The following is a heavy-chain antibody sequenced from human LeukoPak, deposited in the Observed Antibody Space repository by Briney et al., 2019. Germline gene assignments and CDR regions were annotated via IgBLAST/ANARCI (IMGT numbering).Heavy chain of an antibody. CDR3: ARGRAVVAASGNWFDP. Sequence: GGSLRLSCGASGFTFSGYSMNWVRQAPGKGLEWVSSISTSSSYIYYADSVKGRFTISRGNAKKSLYLQMNSLRAEDTAVYYCARGRAVVAASGNWFDPWGQGTLVTVSS. V-gene: IGHV3-21*01. J-gene: IGHJ5*02. CDR2: ISTSSSYI. D-gene: IGHD2-15*01. CDR1: GFTFSGYS.